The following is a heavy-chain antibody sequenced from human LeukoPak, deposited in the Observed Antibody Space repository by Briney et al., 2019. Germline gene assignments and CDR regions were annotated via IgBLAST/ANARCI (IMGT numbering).Heavy chain of an antibody. D-gene: IGHD5-24*01. CDR2: ISYDGSNK. V-gene: IGHV3-30*18. CDR1: RFTFSSYG. CDR3: AKEGRDGFNYDY. J-gene: IGHJ4*02. Sequence: GGSLRLSCAASRFTFSSYGMHWVRQAPGKGLEWVAVISYDGSNKYYADSVKGRFTVSRDNSKNTLYLQMNSLRAEDTAVYYCAKEGRDGFNYDYWGQGTLVTVSS.